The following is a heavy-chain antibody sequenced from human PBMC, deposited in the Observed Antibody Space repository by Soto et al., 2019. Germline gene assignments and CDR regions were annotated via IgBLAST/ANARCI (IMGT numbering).Heavy chain of an antibody. CDR1: GGSIRSYY. Sequence: SQTLSLTCNLSGGSIRSYYWNWIRQPPGKTLEWIGDVYYSGSANYNPSLKSRVTISVDMSRNQFSLKLNSVTAADTAVYYCARGSMVRGPTPFDYWGQGTLVTVSS. CDR3: ARGSMVRGPTPFDY. V-gene: IGHV4-59*01. D-gene: IGHD3-10*01. CDR2: VYYSGSA. J-gene: IGHJ4*02.